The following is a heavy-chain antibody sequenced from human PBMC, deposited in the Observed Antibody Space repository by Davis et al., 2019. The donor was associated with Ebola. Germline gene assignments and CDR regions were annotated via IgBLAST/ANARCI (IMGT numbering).Heavy chain of an antibody. D-gene: IGHD3-10*01. CDR2: IYHGGST. J-gene: IGHJ5*02. V-gene: IGHV4-4*02. CDR1: GGSISSNDW. CDR3: ARSDKSIWFGEFRNWFDP. Sequence: SETLSLTCAVSGGSISSNDWWSWVRQPPGQGLEWIGEIYHGGSTNYNPALKSRVTISVDTSKNQFSLKLSSVTAADTAVYYCARSDKSIWFGEFRNWFDPWGQGTLVTVSS.